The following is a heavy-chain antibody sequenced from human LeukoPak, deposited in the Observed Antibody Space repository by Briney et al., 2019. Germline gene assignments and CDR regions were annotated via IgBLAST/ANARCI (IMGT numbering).Heavy chain of an antibody. CDR1: RFTVSSND. D-gene: IGHD4-23*01. J-gene: IGHJ4*02. V-gene: IGHV3-66*01. Sequence: GSLRLSCAASRFTVSSNDMSWVRQAPGKGLEWVSVIYSGGGTYYADSVKGRFTVSRDNSKNTLYLQMNSLRVDDTAMYYCARNQDYGGFDFWGQGTLVTVSS. CDR3: ARNQDYGGFDF. CDR2: IYSGGGT.